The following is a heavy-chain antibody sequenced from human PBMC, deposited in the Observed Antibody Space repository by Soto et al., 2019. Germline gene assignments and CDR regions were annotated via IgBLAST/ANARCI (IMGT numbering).Heavy chain of an antibody. J-gene: IGHJ4*02. D-gene: IGHD3-16*01. Sequence: QVQLVESGGGVVQPGRSLRVSCAASGFTFSSHGMHWVRQAPGKGLEWVAVIWYDGSNKYYGESVKGRFIISRDNSKNTVDLQMNSLRAEDTAIYICARWGPDKVLDYWGQGTLVTVSS. V-gene: IGHV3-33*01. CDR1: GFTFSSHG. CDR3: ARWGPDKVLDY. CDR2: IWYDGSNK.